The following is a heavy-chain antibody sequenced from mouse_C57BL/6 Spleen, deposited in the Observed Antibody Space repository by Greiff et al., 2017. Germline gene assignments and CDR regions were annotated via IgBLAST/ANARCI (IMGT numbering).Heavy chain of an antibody. D-gene: IGHD2-4*01. CDR3: ARYEYEGYAMDY. CDR1: GYTFTDYN. J-gene: IGHJ4*01. CDR2: INPNNGGT. Sequence: VQLQQSGPELVKPGASVKIPCKASGYTFTDYNMDWVKQSHGKSLEWIGDINPNNGGTIYNQKFKGKATLAVDKSSSTAYMELRSLTSEYTAVYYCARYEYEGYAMDYWGQGTSVTVSS. V-gene: IGHV1-18*01.